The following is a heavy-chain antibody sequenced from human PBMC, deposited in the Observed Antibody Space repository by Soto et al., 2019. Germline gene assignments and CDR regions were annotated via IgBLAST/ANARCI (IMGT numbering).Heavy chain of an antibody. CDR3: ARALWIQLWHQIYY. Sequence: PSDTLSLTCTVSGGSITKGYYYWRWVRQPPGKGLEWIGYINYSGRTYYKPSLKSRVSISLDTSKNQFSLRLTSVTAADTAVYFCARALWIQLWHQIYYWGQGTLDTAPQ. V-gene: IGHV4-30-4*02. D-gene: IGHD5-18*01. CDR1: GGSITKGYYY. CDR2: INYSGRT. J-gene: IGHJ4*02.